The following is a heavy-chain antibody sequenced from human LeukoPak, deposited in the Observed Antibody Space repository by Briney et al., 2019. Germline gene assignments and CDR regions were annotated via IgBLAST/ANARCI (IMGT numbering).Heavy chain of an antibody. D-gene: IGHD4-23*01. CDR2: ISAYNGNT. CDR1: GYTFTSYG. J-gene: IGHJ4*02. Sequence: ASVKVSCKASGYTFTSYGISWVRQAPGQGLEWMGWISAYNGNTNYAQKLRGRVTMTTDTSTSTAYMKLRSLRSDDTAVYYCARVVTVVTSRYFDYWGQGTLVTVSS. V-gene: IGHV1-18*01. CDR3: ARVVTVVTSRYFDY.